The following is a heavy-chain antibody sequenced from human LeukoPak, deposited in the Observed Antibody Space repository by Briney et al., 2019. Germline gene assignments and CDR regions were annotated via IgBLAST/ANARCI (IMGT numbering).Heavy chain of an antibody. J-gene: IGHJ4*02. V-gene: IGHV1-24*01. CDR2: FDPEDGET. Sequence: ASVKVSCKVSGYTLTELSMHWVRQAPGKGLEWMGGFDPEDGETIYAQKFQGRVTMTEDTSTDTAYMELSSLRSEDTAVYYCATRPKYYYDSSGYYRLDYWGQGTLVTVSS. CDR1: GYTLTELS. CDR3: ATRPKYYYDSSGYYRLDY. D-gene: IGHD3-22*01.